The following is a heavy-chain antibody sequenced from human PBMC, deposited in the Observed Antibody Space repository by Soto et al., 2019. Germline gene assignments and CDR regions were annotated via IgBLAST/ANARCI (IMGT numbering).Heavy chain of an antibody. CDR1: GGSIRGHY. Sequence: SLACTVSGGSIRGHYWSWIRQPPGKGLQYIGYISYSGSTNYNPSLKSRVTISVDTSNNQFSLRLSSVTAADTAVYYCARDVGLQHDTGYYDFWSGKNNSFDPWGQGTLGTVS. V-gene: IGHV4-59*11. CDR2: ISYSGST. J-gene: IGHJ5*02. D-gene: IGHD3-3*01. CDR3: ARDVGLQHDTGYYDFWSGKNNSFDP.